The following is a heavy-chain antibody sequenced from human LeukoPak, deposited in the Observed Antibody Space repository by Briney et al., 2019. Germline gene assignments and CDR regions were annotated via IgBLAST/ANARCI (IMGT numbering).Heavy chain of an antibody. J-gene: IGHJ4*02. CDR1: GYTFTSRG. CDR2: INCDSGNT. CDR3: ARDEVSGGWYNH. Sequence: ASVKVSCKASGYTFTSRGISWVRQATGQGLEWMGWINCDSGNTNYAQKFQGRLTMTTDTSTSTAYMELRSLRSDDTAVYYCARDEVSGGWYNHWGQGTLVTVSS. V-gene: IGHV1-18*04. D-gene: IGHD6-19*01.